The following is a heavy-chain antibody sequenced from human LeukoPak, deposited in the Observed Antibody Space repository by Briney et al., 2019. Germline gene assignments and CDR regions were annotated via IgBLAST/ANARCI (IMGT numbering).Heavy chain of an antibody. CDR2: INPDGSST. V-gene: IGHV3-74*01. CDR1: GFTFNSYR. D-gene: IGHD6-13*01. J-gene: IGHJ6*02. CDR3: AKDRGMDSRYGMDV. Sequence: GGSLRLSCAASGFTFNSYRIHWVRQAPGRGLEWVSRINPDGSSTSYADSVKGRFTISRDNAKNSLYLQMNSLRAEDTALYYCAKDRGMDSRYGMDVWGQGTTVTVSS.